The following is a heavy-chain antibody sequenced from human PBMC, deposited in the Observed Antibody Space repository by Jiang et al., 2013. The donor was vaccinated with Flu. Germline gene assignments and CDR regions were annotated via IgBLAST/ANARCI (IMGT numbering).Heavy chain of an antibody. Sequence: GAEVKKPGESLKISCMSSGYSFSNYWIGWVRQMPGKGLEWMGIIYPGDSDTRYSPSFQGQVTISADKSISTAYLQWSSLKASDTAIYYCARREGHSFGYGLGETHSAFDFWGQGTMVTVSS. CDR1: GYSFSNYW. CDR3: ARREGHSFGYGLGETHSAFDF. V-gene: IGHV5-51*01. D-gene: IGHD3-16*01. CDR2: IYPGDSDT. J-gene: IGHJ3*01.